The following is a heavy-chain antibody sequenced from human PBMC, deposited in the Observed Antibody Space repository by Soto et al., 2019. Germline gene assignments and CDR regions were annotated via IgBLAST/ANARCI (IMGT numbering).Heavy chain of an antibody. CDR2: IDWDDDK. CDR1: GYSLSTSGMR. Sequence: SGPTLVNPTQTLTLTCTFSGYSLSTSGMRVSWIRQPPGKALEWLARIDWDDDKFYNTSLKTRLTISKDSSKNQVVLTMTNMDPVDTATYYCARMFHCSGGTCPFDYWGQGALVTVSS. V-gene: IGHV2-70*04. J-gene: IGHJ4*02. CDR3: ARMFHCSGGTCPFDY. D-gene: IGHD2-15*01.